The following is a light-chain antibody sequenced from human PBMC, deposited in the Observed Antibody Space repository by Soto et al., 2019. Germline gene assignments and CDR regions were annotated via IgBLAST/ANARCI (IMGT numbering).Light chain of an antibody. CDR3: QQSYSTPVI. V-gene: IGKV1-39*01. Sequence: DIQMTQSPSSLSASVGDRVTISCRASQIISSFLNWYQQKPGKAPKLLIYGASSLQSGVPSRFSGSGSGTDFTLTISSLQPEDCATYYCQQSYSTPVIFGQGTRLEIK. J-gene: IGKJ5*01. CDR2: GAS. CDR1: QIISSF.